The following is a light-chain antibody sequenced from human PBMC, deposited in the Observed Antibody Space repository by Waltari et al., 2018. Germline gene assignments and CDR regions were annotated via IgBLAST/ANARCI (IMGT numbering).Light chain of an antibody. CDR2: GVN. CDR3: SSYTTTSTLYV. V-gene: IGLV2-14*01. CDR1: SSDIGAYNF. Sequence: QSALTQPASVSGSPGQSITISCTGTSSDIGAYNFFSWYQQHPGKAPKLMLYGVNNRPSGVSNRFSGSKSGNTASLTISGLQAEDEADYYCSSYTTTSTLYVFGTGTKVTVL. J-gene: IGLJ1*01.